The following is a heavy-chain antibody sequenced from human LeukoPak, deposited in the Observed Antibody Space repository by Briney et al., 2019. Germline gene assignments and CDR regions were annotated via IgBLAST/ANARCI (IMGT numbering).Heavy chain of an antibody. Sequence: GGSLRLSCAVSGFTFSDYYMSWIRQAPGKGLKWVSYISSSGSTIYYADSVKGRFTISRDNAKNSLYLQMNSLRAEDTAVYYCARDLVRGAFDPWGQGTLVTVSS. CDR2: ISSSGSTI. J-gene: IGHJ5*02. CDR1: GFTFSDYY. D-gene: IGHD3-10*01. V-gene: IGHV3-11*01. CDR3: ARDLVRGAFDP.